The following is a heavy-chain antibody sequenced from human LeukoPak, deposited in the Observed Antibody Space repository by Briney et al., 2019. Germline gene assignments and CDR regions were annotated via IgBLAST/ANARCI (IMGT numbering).Heavy chain of an antibody. Sequence: SETLSLTCTVSGSSITNYYWSWIRQPPGKGLEWIGYVSYSGETNFNPSLRSRVTMSVDTSKNHISLKLSSVSAADTAVYYCARGGMSTYYDSGGYHSYWGQGTLVTVSS. J-gene: IGHJ4*02. D-gene: IGHD3-22*01. CDR2: VSYSGET. CDR1: GSSITNYY. V-gene: IGHV4-59*01. CDR3: ARGGMSTYYDSGGYHSY.